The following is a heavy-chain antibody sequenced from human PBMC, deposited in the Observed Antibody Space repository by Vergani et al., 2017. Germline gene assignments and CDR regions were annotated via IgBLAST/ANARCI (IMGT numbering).Heavy chain of an antibody. D-gene: IGHD3-10*01. V-gene: IGHV3-9*01. CDR3: AREKGKGWFGEFGAFDI. CDR2: ISWNSGSI. Sequence: VQLVESGGGLVQPGGSLRLSCAASGFTFDDYAMHWVRQAPGKGLEWVSGISWNSGSIGYADSVKGRFTISRDNSKNTLYLQMNSLRAEDTAVYYCAREKGKGWFGEFGAFDIWGQGTMVTVSS. J-gene: IGHJ3*02. CDR1: GFTFDDYA.